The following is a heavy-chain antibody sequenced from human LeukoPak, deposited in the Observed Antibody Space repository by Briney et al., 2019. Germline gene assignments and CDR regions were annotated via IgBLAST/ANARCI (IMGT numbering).Heavy chain of an antibody. V-gene: IGHV3-23*01. CDR2: IGGSDGTI. CDR3: ARRLWAAPGAGGPFDY. CDR1: RFTFSSHA. Sequence: GGSLRLSCAAARFTFSSHAMSWVPQAPGKGLEGVAAIGGSDGTIYYADSARGRFTISRDNCKNTLYLQMSSLRPDDAAIYYCARRLWAAPGAGGPFDYWGQGTLVTVSS. D-gene: IGHD3-10*01. J-gene: IGHJ4*02.